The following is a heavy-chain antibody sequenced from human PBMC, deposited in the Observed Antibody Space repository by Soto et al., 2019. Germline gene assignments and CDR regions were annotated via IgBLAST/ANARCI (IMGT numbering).Heavy chain of an antibody. D-gene: IGHD2-8*01. CDR1: GFTFTSSA. CDR3: AAGGKVYAILRRYFDY. CDR2: IVVGSGNT. J-gene: IGHJ4*02. Sequence: SVKVSCKASGFTFTSSAVQWVRQARGQRLEWIGWIVVGSGNTNYAQKFQERVTITRDMSTSTAYMELSSLRSEDTAVYYCAAGGKVYAILRRYFDYWGRGTLVTVSS. V-gene: IGHV1-58*01.